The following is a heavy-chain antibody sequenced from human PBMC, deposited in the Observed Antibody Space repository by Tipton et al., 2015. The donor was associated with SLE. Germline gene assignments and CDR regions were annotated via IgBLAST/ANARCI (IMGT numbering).Heavy chain of an antibody. J-gene: IGHJ4*02. D-gene: IGHD3-22*01. V-gene: IGHV3-11*06. CDR2: ISSSSTDT. CDR1: GFTFSDYY. Sequence: SLRLSCAASGFTFSDYYMSWIRQAPGKGLEWVSYISSSSTDTNYADSVKGRFTISRDNAKNSLYLQMNSLRGEDTTVYYCAREGRYYDSSGYLTYWGQGSLVTVSS. CDR3: AREGRYYDSSGYLTY.